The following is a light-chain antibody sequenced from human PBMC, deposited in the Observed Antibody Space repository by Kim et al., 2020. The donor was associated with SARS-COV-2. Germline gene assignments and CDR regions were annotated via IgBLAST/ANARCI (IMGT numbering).Light chain of an antibody. V-gene: IGLV3-21*04. CDR1: SIGRQS. J-gene: IGLJ2*01. CDR3: QVWDSSSDHYVV. CDR2: YDS. Sequence: PGKTSSITCGGNSIGRQSVHWYQQKPGQAPVLVIYYDSDRPSGIPERFSGSNSGNTATLAISRVEAGDEADYYCQVWDSSSDHYVVFGGGTKVTVL.